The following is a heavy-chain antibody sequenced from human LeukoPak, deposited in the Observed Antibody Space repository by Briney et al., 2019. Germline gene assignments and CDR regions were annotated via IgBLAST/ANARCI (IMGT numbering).Heavy chain of an antibody. V-gene: IGHV3-49*03. J-gene: IGHJ4*02. CDR2: IRSKDYGGTT. CDR3: TRVEEARADFDY. CDR1: GFTFGDYA. Sequence: GRSLRLSCTASGFTFGDYAMSWFRQAPGKGLEWVGFIRSKDYGGTTEYAASVKGIFTISRDDSKSIAYLQMNSLKTEDTAVYYCTRVEEARADFDYWGQGTLVTVSS.